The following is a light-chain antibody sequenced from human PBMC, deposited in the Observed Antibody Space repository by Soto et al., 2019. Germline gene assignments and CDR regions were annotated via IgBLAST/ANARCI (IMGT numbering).Light chain of an antibody. CDR3: QKYNNWPRK. CDR1: QSISTY. CDR2: GAS. Sequence: EIVLTQAPASLSLSPGEGATLSWRASQSISTYLAWYQQKPGQAPRLLIYGASTRATGIPARFSGSGSGTEFTLTISSLQSEDFAVYYCQKYNNWPRKFGQGTKVDIK. J-gene: IGKJ1*01. V-gene: IGKV3-15*01.